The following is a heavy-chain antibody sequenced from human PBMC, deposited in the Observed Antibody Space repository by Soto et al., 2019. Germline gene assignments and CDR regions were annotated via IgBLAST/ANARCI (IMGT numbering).Heavy chain of an antibody. CDR3: SGAQNLVSAAMPSSHYYYCIDV. J-gene: IGHJ6*03. Sequence: QVQLVQSGAEVKKPGSSVKVSCKASGGTFSSYTISWVRQAPGQGLEWIGRIIPILGIANYAQKFQGRVTNFPDKSTSTAYMELYSQRSAYTGVYSCSGAQNLVSAAMPSSHYYYCIDVGGKGTTFTGSS. CDR2: IIPILGIA. V-gene: IGHV1-69*02. D-gene: IGHD2-2*01. CDR1: GGTFSSYT.